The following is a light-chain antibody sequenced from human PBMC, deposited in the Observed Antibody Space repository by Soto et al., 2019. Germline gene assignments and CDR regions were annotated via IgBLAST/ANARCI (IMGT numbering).Light chain of an antibody. J-gene: IGLJ1*01. CDR1: SSNIAPNT. CDR3: AAWDDSLNGYV. Sequence: QSVLTQSPSASGTPGQRVTISCSGSSSNIAPNTVNWYQHLPGAAPQLLIFANDRRPSGVPDRFSGSRSGTSASLAISGLQSEDEADYYCAAWDDSLNGYVFGTGTKVTVL. CDR2: AND. V-gene: IGLV1-44*01.